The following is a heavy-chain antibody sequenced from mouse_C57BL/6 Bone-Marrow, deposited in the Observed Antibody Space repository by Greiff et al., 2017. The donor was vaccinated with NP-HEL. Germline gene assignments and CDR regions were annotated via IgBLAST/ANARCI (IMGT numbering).Heavy chain of an antibody. J-gene: IGHJ2*01. CDR1: GFTFSSYT. CDR2: ISGGGGNT. D-gene: IGHD1-1*01. Sequence: DVMLVESGGGLVKPGGSLKLSCAASGFTFSSYTMSWVRQTPEKRLEWVATISGGGGNTYYPDSVKGRFTISRDNAKNTLYLQMSSLRSEDTALYYCARHGNFITTVVADYWGQGTTLTVSS. CDR3: ARHGNFITTVVADY. V-gene: IGHV5-9*01.